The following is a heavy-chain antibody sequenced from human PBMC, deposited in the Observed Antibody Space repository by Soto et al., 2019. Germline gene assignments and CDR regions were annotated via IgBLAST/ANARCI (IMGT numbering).Heavy chain of an antibody. CDR2: IYYSGST. CDR1: GGSISGYY. Sequence: SETLSLTCTVSGGSISGYYWSWIRQPPGKGLEWIGYIYYSGSTNYNPSLKSRVTISVDTSKNQFSLKLSSVTAADTAVYYCARSITGTSSWFDPWGQGTLVTVSS. CDR3: ARSITGTSSWFDP. D-gene: IGHD1-7*01. V-gene: IGHV4-59*01. J-gene: IGHJ5*02.